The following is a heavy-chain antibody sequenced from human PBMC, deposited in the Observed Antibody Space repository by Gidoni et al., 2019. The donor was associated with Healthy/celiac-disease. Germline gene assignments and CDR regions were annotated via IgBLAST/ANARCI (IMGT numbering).Heavy chain of an antibody. CDR2: MNPNGGNT. Sequence: QVQREQSGAEVKKPGASVKVCCKASGDTFTSYDINWVRQATGQGLEWMGWMNPNGGNTGHAQKFHGRVTMTRNTSISTAYMALSSLRSEDTAVYYCAREGSDYWGQGTLVTVSS. J-gene: IGHJ4*02. CDR1: GDTFTSYD. V-gene: IGHV1-8*01. CDR3: AREGSDY.